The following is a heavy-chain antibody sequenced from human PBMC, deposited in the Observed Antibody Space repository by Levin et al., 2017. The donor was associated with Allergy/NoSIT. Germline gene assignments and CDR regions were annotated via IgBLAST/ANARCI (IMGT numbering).Heavy chain of an antibody. Sequence: GASVKVSCKASGYTFTSYYMHWVRQAPGQGLEWMGIINPSGGSTSYAQKFQGRVTMTRDTSTSTVYMELSSLRSEDTAVYYCASDPNLWFGRRTPTFDYWGQGTLVTVSS. CDR2: INPSGGST. V-gene: IGHV1-46*01. D-gene: IGHD3-10*01. J-gene: IGHJ4*02. CDR3: ASDPNLWFGRRTPTFDY. CDR1: GYTFTSYY.